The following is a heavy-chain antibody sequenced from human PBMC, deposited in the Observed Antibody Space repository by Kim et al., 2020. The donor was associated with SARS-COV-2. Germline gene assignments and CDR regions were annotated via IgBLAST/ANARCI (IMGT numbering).Heavy chain of an antibody. Sequence: ASVKVSCKASGYTFTSYGISWVRQAPGQGLEWMGWISAYNGNTNYAQKRQGRVTMTTDTSTSTAYTELRSLRSDDTAVYYCAGETPGSYPKGSVDYWGQGTLVTVSS. D-gene: IGHD1-26*01. CDR2: ISAYNGNT. CDR3: AGETPGSYPKGSVDY. J-gene: IGHJ4*02. V-gene: IGHV1-18*01. CDR1: GYTFTSYG.